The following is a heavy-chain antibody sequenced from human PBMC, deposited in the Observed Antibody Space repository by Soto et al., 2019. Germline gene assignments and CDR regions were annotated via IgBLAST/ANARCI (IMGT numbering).Heavy chain of an antibody. Sequence: AVQVSCKASRCDFGSFGIQFLRQTRGRGLEWIGWIVVVSGSTNYARHFQGRVAISRDMSSSTAYLDLSDLKSDDTAVYFCSADHPHMAMGWPVWGQGTTVNAP. CDR3: SADHPHMAMGWPV. V-gene: IGHV1-58*02. J-gene: IGHJ6*02. CDR2: IVVVSGST. D-gene: IGHD1-26*01. CDR1: RCDFGSFG.